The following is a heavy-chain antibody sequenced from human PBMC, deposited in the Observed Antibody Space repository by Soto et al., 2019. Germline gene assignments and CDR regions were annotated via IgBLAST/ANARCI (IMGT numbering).Heavy chain of an antibody. CDR1: GFNFRNFE. D-gene: IGHD1-1*01. V-gene: IGHV3-48*03. CDR2: ISSSGITT. J-gene: IGHJ4*02. Sequence: GGSLRLSGEASGFNFRNFEMHWVRKAPGRGLEWISYISSSGITTYYADFAEGRFTISRDNGKESLYLHLNSLRADGTAVYYCARYGTRADWWGLGTQVTVSS. CDR3: ARYGTRADW.